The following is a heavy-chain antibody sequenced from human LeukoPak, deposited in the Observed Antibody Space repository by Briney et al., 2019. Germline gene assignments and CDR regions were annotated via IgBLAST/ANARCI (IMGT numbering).Heavy chain of an antibody. CDR3: ARDRLEYGFGELSFPYYYMDV. J-gene: IGHJ6*03. Sequence: SETLSLTCTVSGGSLSSYYWSWIRQPPPKGLEWIGYIYYSGSTNYNPSLKSRVTISVDTSKNQFSLKLSSVTAADTAVYYCARDRLEYGFGELSFPYYYMDVWGKGTTATVSS. CDR1: GGSLSSYY. D-gene: IGHD3-10*01. CDR2: IYYSGST. V-gene: IGHV4-59*01.